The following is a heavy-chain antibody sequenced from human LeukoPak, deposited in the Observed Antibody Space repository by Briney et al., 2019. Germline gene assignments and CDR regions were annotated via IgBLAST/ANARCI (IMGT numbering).Heavy chain of an antibody. Sequence: ASVKVSCKASGYTFTGYYMHWVRQAPGQGLEWMGWINPNSGDTNYAQKFQDRVTMTRDTSISTAYMELSRLGSDDTAVYYCARGVTGIYYYYYMDVWGKGTTVTVSS. CDR1: GYTFTGYY. J-gene: IGHJ6*03. CDR2: INPNSGDT. CDR3: ARGVTGIYYYYYMDV. D-gene: IGHD6-13*01. V-gene: IGHV1-2*02.